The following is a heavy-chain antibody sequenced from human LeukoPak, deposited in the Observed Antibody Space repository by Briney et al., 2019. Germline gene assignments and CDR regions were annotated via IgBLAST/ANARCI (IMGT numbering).Heavy chain of an antibody. J-gene: IGHJ6*03. Sequence: PSETPSLTCTVSGGAISSHSWNWIRLPAGKGLEWIGRIYSSGSTNSNPSLKSRVTISVDTSKNQFSLKLSSVTAADTAVYYCARHPVGGFLEWLSNPYYMDVWGKGTTVTVSS. CDR3: ARHPVGGFLEWLSNPYYMDV. D-gene: IGHD3-3*01. CDR2: IYSSGST. CDR1: GGAISSHS. V-gene: IGHV4-4*07.